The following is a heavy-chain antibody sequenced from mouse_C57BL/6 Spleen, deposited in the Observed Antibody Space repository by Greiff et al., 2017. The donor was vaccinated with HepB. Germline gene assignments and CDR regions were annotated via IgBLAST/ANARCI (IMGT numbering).Heavy chain of an antibody. Sequence: EVQLQESGPGLVKPSQSLSLTCSVTGYSITSGYYWNWIRQFPGNKLEWMGYISYDGSNNYNPSLKNRISITRDTSKNQFFLKLNSVTTEDTATYYCARGGNGHYFDYWGQGTTLTVSS. CDR2: ISYDGSN. V-gene: IGHV3-6*01. CDR1: GYSITSGYY. D-gene: IGHD1-1*02. CDR3: ARGGNGHYFDY. J-gene: IGHJ2*01.